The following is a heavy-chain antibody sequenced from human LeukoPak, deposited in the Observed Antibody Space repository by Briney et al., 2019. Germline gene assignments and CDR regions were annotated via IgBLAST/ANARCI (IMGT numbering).Heavy chain of an antibody. V-gene: IGHV3-48*01. CDR3: ARGRGYGTSGY. Sequence: PGGSLRLSCAASGFTFSSYSMNWVRQAPGKGLEWVSYISSSSSTIYYADSVKGRFTISRDNANNSLYLQMNSLRAEDTAVYYCARGRGYGTSGYWGQGTLVTVSS. CDR2: ISSSSSTI. J-gene: IGHJ4*02. CDR1: GFTFSSYS. D-gene: IGHD5-12*01.